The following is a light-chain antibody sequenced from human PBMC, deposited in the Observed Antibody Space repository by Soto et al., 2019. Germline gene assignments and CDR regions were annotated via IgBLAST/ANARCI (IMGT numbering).Light chain of an antibody. CDR3: QQYNGYWT. CDR1: QSISDW. Sequence: DIQMTQSPSTLSASVGDRVTITCRASQSISDWLAWYQQKPGKAPKLLIYEASNLKSGVPSRFSGSGSGTEYTLTISGLQPDDFASYYCQQYNGYWTVGQGTKVEIK. J-gene: IGKJ1*01. CDR2: EAS. V-gene: IGKV1-5*03.